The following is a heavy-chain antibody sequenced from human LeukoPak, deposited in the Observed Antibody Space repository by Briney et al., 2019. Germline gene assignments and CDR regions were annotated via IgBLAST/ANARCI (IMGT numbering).Heavy chain of an antibody. CDR2: IRYDGSNK. D-gene: IGHD5-18*01. CDR1: GFTFSSYG. CDR3: ALRGGYGPDY. J-gene: IGHJ4*02. Sequence: PGGSLRLSCAASGFTFSSYGMHWVRQVPGKGLEWVAFIRYDGSNKYYADSVKGRFTISRDNSKNTLYLQMNSLRAEDTAVYYCALRGGYGPDYWGQGTLVTVSS. V-gene: IGHV3-30*02.